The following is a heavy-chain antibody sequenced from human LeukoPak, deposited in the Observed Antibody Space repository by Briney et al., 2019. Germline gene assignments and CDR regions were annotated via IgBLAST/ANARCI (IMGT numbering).Heavy chain of an antibody. Sequence: PSETLSLTCTVSSGSFSSYYWNWIRQPAGKGLEWIGRIYITGSTNYNPSLKSRVIMSVDTSKNQFSLKLSSVTAADTAVYYRARGRGYYQDYWGQGTLVTVSS. D-gene: IGHD3-22*01. V-gene: IGHV4-4*07. CDR3: ARGRGYYQDY. CDR2: IYITGST. CDR1: SGSFSSYY. J-gene: IGHJ4*02.